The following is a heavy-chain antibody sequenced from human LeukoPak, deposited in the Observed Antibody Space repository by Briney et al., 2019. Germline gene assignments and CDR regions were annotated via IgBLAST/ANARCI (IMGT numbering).Heavy chain of an antibody. CDR3: ARDRIAARPYYFDY. D-gene: IGHD6-6*01. Sequence: GGSLRLFCAASGFTFSSYWMSWVRQAPGKGLEWVANIKQDGSEKYYVDSVKGRFTISRDNAKNSLYLQMNSLRAEDTAVYYCARDRIAARPYYFDYWGQGTLVTDSS. CDR2: IKQDGSEK. CDR1: GFTFSSYW. V-gene: IGHV3-7*01. J-gene: IGHJ4*02.